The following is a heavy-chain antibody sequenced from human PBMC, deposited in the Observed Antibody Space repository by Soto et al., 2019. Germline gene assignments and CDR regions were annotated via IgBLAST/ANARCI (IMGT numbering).Heavy chain of an antibody. J-gene: IGHJ4*02. CDR2: MSPKTGNT. D-gene: IGHD7-27*01. CDR1: GYTFTTYD. Sequence: QVQLVQSGAEVKKPGTSVKVSCKASGYTFTTYDINWVRQATGQGLEWIGWMSPKTGNTGYAQNFQGRVTMTRNPALSTSYMELSSLTSAATAVYYGARGRPNWGFSLWGQGTLVPVSS. V-gene: IGHV1-8*01. CDR3: ARGRPNWGFSL.